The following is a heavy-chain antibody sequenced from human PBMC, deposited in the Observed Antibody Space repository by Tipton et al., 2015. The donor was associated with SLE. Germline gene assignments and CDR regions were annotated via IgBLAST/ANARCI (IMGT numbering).Heavy chain of an antibody. V-gene: IGHV4-59*01. CDR1: GDSISSYY. CDR2: IDYSGGT. J-gene: IGHJ3*02. CDR3: ARGSGYTSVFGAFDI. D-gene: IGHD5-18*01. Sequence: LRLSCIVSGDSISSYYWSWIRQPPGEGLEWIGYIDYSGGTNYDPSPKSRVTISVDTSKNQFSLKLSSATAADTAVYYCARGSGYTSVFGAFDIWGQGTMVSVSS.